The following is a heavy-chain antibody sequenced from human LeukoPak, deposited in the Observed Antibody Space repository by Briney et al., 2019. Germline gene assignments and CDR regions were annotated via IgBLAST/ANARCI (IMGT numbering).Heavy chain of an antibody. CDR1: GFTFNNYA. CDR2: IFGSGGSA. J-gene: IGHJ4*02. CDR3: GKTTTGYSSGRYPGWPVDY. V-gene: IGHV3-23*01. Sequence: PGGSLRLSCVAYGFTFNNYAMYWVRQAPGKGLEWVSGIFGSGGSAHYADSVKGRFTISRDNPKNTVYLQINSLRVEDTAVYYCGKTTTGYSSGRYPGWPVDYWGQGSLVTVSS. D-gene: IGHD6-19*01.